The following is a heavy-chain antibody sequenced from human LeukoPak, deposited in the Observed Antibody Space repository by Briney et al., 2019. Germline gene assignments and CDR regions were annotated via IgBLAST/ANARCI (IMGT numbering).Heavy chain of an antibody. CDR2: INTKTGRT. D-gene: IGHD3-3*01. CDR1: GYTFTDYY. Sequence: GASVRVSCKTSGYTFTDYYIHWVRQAPGQGLEWMGWINTKTGRTSFARTFQGRVTLTRDPSITTVYMDMAWLTSDDTAIYFCARADFIDAGPYVIALWGQGTLVTVSS. J-gene: IGHJ4*02. CDR3: ARADFIDAGPYVIAL. V-gene: IGHV1-2*02.